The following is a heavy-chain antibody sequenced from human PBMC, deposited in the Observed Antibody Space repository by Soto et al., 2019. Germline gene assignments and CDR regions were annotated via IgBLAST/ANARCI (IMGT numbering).Heavy chain of an antibody. D-gene: IGHD3-3*01. V-gene: IGHV1-8*01. CDR3: ARGGWVRYYDFWSGYWPLQYWFDP. CDR2: MNPNSGNT. Sequence: ASVKVSCKASGYTFTSYDINWVRQATGQGLEWMGWMNPNSGNTGYAQKFQGRVTMTRNTSISTAYMELSSLRSEDTAVYYCARGGWVRYYDFWSGYWPLQYWFDPWGQGTLVTVSS. CDR1: GYTFTSYD. J-gene: IGHJ5*02.